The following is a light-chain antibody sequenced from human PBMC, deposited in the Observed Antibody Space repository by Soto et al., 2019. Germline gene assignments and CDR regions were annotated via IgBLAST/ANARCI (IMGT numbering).Light chain of an antibody. V-gene: IGKV3D-15*01. CDR1: QSVSSK. Sequence: IVLTQSPGTLSLSPGERATHSCRASQSVSSKLAWYQQKPGQAPRLLINGASTRATGITARFSGSGSGTEFTLTISSLQSEDFAVYYCQQYNNWPPITFGQGTRLEIK. CDR3: QQYNNWPPIT. CDR2: GAS. J-gene: IGKJ5*01.